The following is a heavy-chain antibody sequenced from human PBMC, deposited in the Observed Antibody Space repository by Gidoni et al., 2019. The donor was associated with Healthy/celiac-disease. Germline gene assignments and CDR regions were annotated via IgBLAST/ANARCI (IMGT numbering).Heavy chain of an antibody. CDR3: AKDFQRSGWHTKYYFDY. CDR1: GFTFSSYG. Sequence: QVQLVESGGGVVQPGRSLRLSCAASGFTFSSYGMHWVRQAPGKGLEWVAVISYDGSNKYYADSVKGRFTISRDNSKNTLYLQMNSLRAEDTAVYYCAKDFQRSGWHTKYYFDYWGQGTLVTVSS. J-gene: IGHJ4*02. V-gene: IGHV3-30*18. D-gene: IGHD6-19*01. CDR2: ISYDGSNK.